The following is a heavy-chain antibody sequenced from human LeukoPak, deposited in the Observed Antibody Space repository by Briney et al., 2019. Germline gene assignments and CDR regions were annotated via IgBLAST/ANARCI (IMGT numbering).Heavy chain of an antibody. CDR3: AKDVVAEESEWFDP. CDR2: ISGSGGST. D-gene: IGHD2-15*01. Sequence: GGSLRLSCAASGFTFSSYAMSWVRQAPGKGLEWVSAISGSGGSTYYADSVKGRCTISRDNSKNTLYLQMNSLRAEDTAVYYCAKDVVAEESEWFDPWGQGTLVTVSS. J-gene: IGHJ5*02. V-gene: IGHV3-23*01. CDR1: GFTFSSYA.